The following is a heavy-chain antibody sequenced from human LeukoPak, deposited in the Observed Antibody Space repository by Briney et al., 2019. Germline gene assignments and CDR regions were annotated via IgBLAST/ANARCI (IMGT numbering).Heavy chain of an antibody. Sequence: GGSLRLSCAASGFTFSSHWMSWVRQAPGKGLEWVANIKQDGSEKYYVDSVKGRFTISSDNAKNSLDLKINSLRAEHTAVYYCQRDQVLFHYWGQGTLVRVSS. CDR1: GFTFSSHW. V-gene: IGHV3-7*01. CDR2: IKQDGSEK. D-gene: IGHD4/OR15-4a*01. J-gene: IGHJ4*02. CDR3: QRDQVLFHY.